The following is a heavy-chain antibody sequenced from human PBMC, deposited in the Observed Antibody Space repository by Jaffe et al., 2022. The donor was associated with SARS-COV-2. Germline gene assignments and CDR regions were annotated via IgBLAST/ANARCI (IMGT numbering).Heavy chain of an antibody. J-gene: IGHJ6*03. V-gene: IGHV4-38-2*02. D-gene: IGHD2-15*01. Sequence: QVQLQESGPGLVKPSETLSLTCTVSGYSISSGYYWGWIRQPPGKGLEWIGSIYHSGSTYYNPSLKSRVTISVDTSKNQFSLKLSSVTAADTAVYYCARNIAQQHKAPYYYYMDVWGKGTTVTVSS. CDR3: ARNIAQQHKAPYYYYMDV. CDR1: GYSISSGYY. CDR2: IYHSGST.